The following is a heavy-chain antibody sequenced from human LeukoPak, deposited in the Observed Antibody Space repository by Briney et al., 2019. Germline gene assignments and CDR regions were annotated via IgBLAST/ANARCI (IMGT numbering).Heavy chain of an antibody. V-gene: IGHV4-59*08. CDR1: GGSISSYY. Sequence: SETLSLTCTVSGGSISSYYWSWIRQPPGKGLEWIGYIYYSGSTNYNPSLKSRVTISVDTSKNQFSLKLSSVTAADTAVYYCARLSVARDYYGMDVWGQGTTVTVSS. D-gene: IGHD4-23*01. CDR2: IYYSGST. J-gene: IGHJ6*02. CDR3: ARLSVARDYYGMDV.